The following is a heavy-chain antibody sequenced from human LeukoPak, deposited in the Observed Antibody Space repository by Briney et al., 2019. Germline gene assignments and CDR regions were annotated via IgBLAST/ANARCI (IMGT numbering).Heavy chain of an antibody. CDR3: ARAPLWFGELFGSGAFDY. V-gene: IGHV3-23*01. CDR1: GFTFSSYA. J-gene: IGHJ4*02. CDR2: ISGSGGST. D-gene: IGHD3-10*01. Sequence: QTGGSLRLSCAASGFTFSSYAMSWVRQAPGKGLEWVSAISGSGGSTYYADSVKGRFTISRDNSKNTLYLQMNSLRAEDTAVYYCARAPLWFGELFGSGAFDYWGQGTLVTVSS.